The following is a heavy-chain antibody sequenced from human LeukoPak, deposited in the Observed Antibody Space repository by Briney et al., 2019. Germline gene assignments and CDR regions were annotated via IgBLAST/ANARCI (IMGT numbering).Heavy chain of an antibody. CDR1: GFTFSSYT. V-gene: IGHV3-21*01. J-gene: IGHJ4*02. CDR2: INGRGIT. CDR3: AREVLIVVEPAANTIDY. D-gene: IGHD2-2*01. Sequence: PGGSLRLSCTASGFTFSSYTMSWVRQAPGEGLEWLSAINGRGITYYAGSVKGRFTVSRDNAKNSLFLQMDNLRVEDTAVYFCAREVLIVVEPAANTIDYWGQGTRVTVSS.